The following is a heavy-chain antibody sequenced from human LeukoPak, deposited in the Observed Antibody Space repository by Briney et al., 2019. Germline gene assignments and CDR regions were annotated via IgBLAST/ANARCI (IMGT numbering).Heavy chain of an antibody. D-gene: IGHD5-18*01. V-gene: IGHV3-21*01. CDR2: ISSSSSYI. CDR3: ARDRVHGYSYGSFDY. J-gene: IGHJ4*02. Sequence: PGGSLRLSCAASGFTFSSYSMNWVRQAPGKGLEWVSSISSSSSYIYYADSVKGRFTISRDNAKNSLYLQMNSLRAEDTAVYYCARDRVHGYSYGSFDYWGQGTLVTVSS. CDR1: GFTFSSYS.